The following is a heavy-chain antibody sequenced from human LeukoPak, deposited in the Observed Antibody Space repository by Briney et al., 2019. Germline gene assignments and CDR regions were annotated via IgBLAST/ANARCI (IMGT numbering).Heavy chain of an antibody. J-gene: IGHJ4*02. CDR1: GGSFSGYY. Sequence: TSETLSLTCAVYGGSFSGYYWSWIRQPPGKGLEWIGEINHSGGTNYNPSLKSRVTISVDTSKNQFSLKLGSVTAADTAVYYCARGFRRVWRYYFDYWGQGTLVTVSS. D-gene: IGHD6-13*01. V-gene: IGHV4-34*01. CDR2: INHSGGT. CDR3: ARGFRRVWRYYFDY.